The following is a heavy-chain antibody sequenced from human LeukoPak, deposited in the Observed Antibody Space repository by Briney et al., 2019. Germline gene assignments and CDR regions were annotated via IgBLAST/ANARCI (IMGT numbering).Heavy chain of an antibody. D-gene: IGHD6-13*01. Sequence: ASVKVSCKASGYTFTSYGISWVRQAPGRGLEWMGWISACNGNTNYAQKLQGRVTMTTDTSTSTAYMELRSLRSDDTAVYYCARPGIAAAGPESPFDYWGQGTLVTVSS. CDR1: GYTFTSYG. CDR2: ISACNGNT. V-gene: IGHV1-18*01. CDR3: ARPGIAAAGPESPFDY. J-gene: IGHJ4*02.